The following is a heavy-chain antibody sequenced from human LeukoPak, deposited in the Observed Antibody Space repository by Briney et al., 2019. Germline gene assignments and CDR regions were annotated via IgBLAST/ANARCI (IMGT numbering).Heavy chain of an antibody. J-gene: IGHJ5*02. CDR1: GHSISSGYY. Sequence: SETLSLTCTVSGHSISSGYYWGWIRQPPGKGLEWIGSIYHSGSTYYNPSLKSRVTISVDTSKNQFSLKLSSVTAADTAVYYCAGGGYSYGYDRYNWFDPWGQGTLVTVSS. CDR3: AGGGYSYGYDRYNWFDP. CDR2: IYHSGST. D-gene: IGHD5-18*01. V-gene: IGHV4-38-2*02.